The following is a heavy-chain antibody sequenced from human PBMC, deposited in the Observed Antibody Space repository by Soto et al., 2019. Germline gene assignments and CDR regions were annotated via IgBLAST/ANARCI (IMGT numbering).Heavy chain of an antibody. J-gene: IGHJ6*02. CDR1: GYTFTSYG. D-gene: IGHD5-18*01. V-gene: IGHV1-18*01. CDR3: ARSNVDTAMVGYYYYGMDV. CDR2: ISAYNGNT. Sequence: RASVKVSCKASGYTFTSYGISWVRQAPGQGLEWMGWISAYNGNTNYAQKLQGRVTITADGSTSTAYMELSSLRSEDTAVYYCARSNVDTAMVGYYYYGMDVWGQGTTVTVSS.